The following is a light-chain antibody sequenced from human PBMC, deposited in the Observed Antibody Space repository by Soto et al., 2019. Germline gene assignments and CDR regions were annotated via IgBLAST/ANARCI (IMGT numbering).Light chain of an antibody. CDR1: PSIGSY. V-gene: IGKV1-39*01. CDR2: AAD. J-gene: IGKJ2*01. CDR3: QQNYDVPYT. Sequence: QLTQSPSLLSASVGDRVTITCRASPSIGSYLNWYQHKPGEAPKLLIFAADTLKSGVPSTFSGSGFNKDFSLTVTSLQPEDFATYYCQQNYDVPYTFGQGTRVEIK.